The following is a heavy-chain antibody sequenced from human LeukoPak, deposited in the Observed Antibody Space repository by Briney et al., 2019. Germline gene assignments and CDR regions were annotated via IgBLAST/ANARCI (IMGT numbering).Heavy chain of an antibody. CDR3: ARRRAAAAGTAEYFQH. D-gene: IGHD6-13*01. J-gene: IGHJ1*01. V-gene: IGHV4-34*01. Sequence: SETLSLTCAVNGGSFSGYYWSWIRRPPGKGLEWIGEINHSGSTNYNPSLKSRVTISVDTSKNQFSLKLSSVTAADTAVYYCARRRAAAAGTAEYFQHWGQGTLVTVSS. CDR2: INHSGST. CDR1: GGSFSGYY.